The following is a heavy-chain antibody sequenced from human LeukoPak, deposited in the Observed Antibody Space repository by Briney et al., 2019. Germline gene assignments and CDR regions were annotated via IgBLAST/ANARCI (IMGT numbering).Heavy chain of an antibody. Sequence: GESLKISRKGSGYSFTSYWIGWVRQMPGKDLEWMGIIYPGDSDTRCSPSFQGQVTISADNSISTAYLQWSCLKASDTAMYCCAKHTEMATIPYYFDYWGQGTLVTVSS. J-gene: IGHJ4*02. CDR2: IYPGDSDT. V-gene: IGHV5-51*01. CDR1: GYSFTSYW. D-gene: IGHD5-24*01. CDR3: AKHTEMATIPYYFDY.